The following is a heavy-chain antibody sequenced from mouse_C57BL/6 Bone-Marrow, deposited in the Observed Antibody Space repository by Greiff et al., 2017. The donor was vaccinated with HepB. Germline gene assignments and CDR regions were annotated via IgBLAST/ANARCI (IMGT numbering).Heavy chain of an antibody. D-gene: IGHD2-4*01. Sequence: EVQLQQSGTVLARPGASVKMSCKTSGYTFTSYWMHWVKQRPGQGLEWIGAIYPGNSDTSYNQKFKGKAKLTAVTSASTAYMELSSLTNEDSAVYYCTGYDYDKGHFDYRGQGTTLTVSS. J-gene: IGHJ2*01. CDR3: TGYDYDKGHFDY. CDR1: GYTFTSYW. V-gene: IGHV1-5*01. CDR2: IYPGNSDT.